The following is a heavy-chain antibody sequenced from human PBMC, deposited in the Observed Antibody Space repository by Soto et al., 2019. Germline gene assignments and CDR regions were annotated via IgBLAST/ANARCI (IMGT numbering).Heavy chain of an antibody. CDR2: ITGSGGST. D-gene: IGHD4-17*01. J-gene: IGHJ4*02. V-gene: IGHV3-23*01. CDR1: GFTFSNYA. CDR3: AKGWMATVTYSDY. Sequence: QLLEFGGGLVQPGGSLRLSCAASGFTFSNYAMSWVRQAPGKGLEWVSAITGSGGSTFYADSVKGRFTISRDNSENTLLLQMNSLRVEDTAMYYCAKGWMATVTYSDYWGQGTLVTVSS.